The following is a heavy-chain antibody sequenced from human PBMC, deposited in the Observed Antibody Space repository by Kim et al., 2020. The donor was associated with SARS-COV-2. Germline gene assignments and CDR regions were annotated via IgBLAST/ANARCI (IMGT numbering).Heavy chain of an antibody. CDR3: AKDGFCTTTTCYPQGFDS. Sequence: MRGRFTVSRDNSKNTLYLQVHSLRAEDTAVYYCAKDGFCTTTTCYPQGFDSWGQGTLVTVSS. V-gene: IGHV3-23*01. D-gene: IGHD2-2*03. J-gene: IGHJ4*02.